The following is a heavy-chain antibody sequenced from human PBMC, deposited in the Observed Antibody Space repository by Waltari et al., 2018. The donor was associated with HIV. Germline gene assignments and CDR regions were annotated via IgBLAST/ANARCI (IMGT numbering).Heavy chain of an antibody. D-gene: IGHD3-16*01. CDR1: GFTFGDYA. CDR3: SRESQNVVRGTNWDFDL. J-gene: IGHJ2*01. V-gene: IGHV3-49*03. Sequence: EEQLVESGGDLVQPGRSLRLSCTGSGFTFGDYALTWFRKTPGKGLEWVGFMRSEAYGGTTQYAASVKGRFNISRDDSKSIAYLQMNSLKTEDTAVYYCSRESQNVVRGTNWDFDLWGRGTLVTVSS. CDR2: MRSEAYGGTT.